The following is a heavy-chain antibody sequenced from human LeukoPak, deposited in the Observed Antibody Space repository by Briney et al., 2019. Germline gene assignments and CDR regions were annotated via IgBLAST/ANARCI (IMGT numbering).Heavy chain of an antibody. CDR1: GFTFSSYS. J-gene: IGHJ4*02. CDR3: VRVIVATISPLDY. CDR2: ISSSSSYI. Sequence: GGSLRLSCAASGFTFSSYSMNWVRQAPGKGLEWVSSISSSSSYIYYADSVKGRFTISRDNAKNSLYLQMNSLRAEDTAVYYCVRVIVATISPLDYWGQGTLATVSS. D-gene: IGHD5-12*01. V-gene: IGHV3-21*01.